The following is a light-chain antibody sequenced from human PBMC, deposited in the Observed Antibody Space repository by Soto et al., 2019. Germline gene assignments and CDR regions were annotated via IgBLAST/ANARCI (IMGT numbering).Light chain of an antibody. V-gene: IGLV1-44*01. CDR1: SSNIGSNT. Sequence: QSVLIQPPSASGTPGQRVTISCSGGSSNIGSNTVNWFQQLSGTAPKLLIYSNNQRPSGVPDRFSVSKSGTSASLAISGLQSEDEADYYCAAWDDSLNGRVFGGGTKLTVL. CDR3: AAWDDSLNGRV. CDR2: SNN. J-gene: IGLJ3*02.